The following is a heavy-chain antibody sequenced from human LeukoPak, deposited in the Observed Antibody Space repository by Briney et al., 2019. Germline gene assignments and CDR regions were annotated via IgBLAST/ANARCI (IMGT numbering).Heavy chain of an antibody. CDR1: GFTFGNYW. J-gene: IGHJ3*01. Sequence: GGSQRLSCAGSGFTFGNYWMDWVRQAPGKGLVWVSRINSDGSTTTYADSVKGRFTISRDNAKNTPYLEMHSLRVEDTAVYYCARINRAADVWGQGTMVTVSS. CDR2: INSDGSTT. CDR3: ARINRAADV. V-gene: IGHV3-74*03. D-gene: IGHD1-14*01.